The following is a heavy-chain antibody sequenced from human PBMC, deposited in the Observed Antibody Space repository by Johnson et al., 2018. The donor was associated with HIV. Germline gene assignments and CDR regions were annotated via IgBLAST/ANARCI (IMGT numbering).Heavy chain of an antibody. V-gene: IGHV3-43D*03. CDR2: INWDGDST. CDR3: AKDRVITFGGVIGRGAFDI. J-gene: IGHJ3*02. Sequence: VQLVESGGVVVQPGGSLRLSCETSRFTFDDYAMHWVRQAPGKGLEWVALINWDGDSTFYADSVKGRFTISRDNSKNSLYLQMNSLRAEDTAVYYCAKDRVITFGGVIGRGAFDIWGQGTMVTVSS. D-gene: IGHD3-16*02. CDR1: RFTFDDYA.